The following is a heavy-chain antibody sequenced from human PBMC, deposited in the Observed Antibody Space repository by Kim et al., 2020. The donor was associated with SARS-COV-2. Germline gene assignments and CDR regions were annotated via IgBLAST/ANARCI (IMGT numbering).Heavy chain of an antibody. CDR3: ARAPGVVVPAPGAVDY. CDR2: ISAYNGNT. D-gene: IGHD2-2*01. V-gene: IGHV1-18*01. Sequence: ASVKVSCKASGYTFTSYGISWVRQAPGQGLEWMGWISAYNGNTNYAQKLQGRVTMTTDTSTSTAYMELRSLRSDDTAVYYCARAPGVVVPAPGAVDYWGQGTLVTVSS. CDR1: GYTFTSYG. J-gene: IGHJ4*02.